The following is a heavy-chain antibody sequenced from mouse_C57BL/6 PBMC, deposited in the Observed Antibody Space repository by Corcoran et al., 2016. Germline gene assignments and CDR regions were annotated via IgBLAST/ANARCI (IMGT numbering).Heavy chain of an antibody. CDR2: INPNNGGT. V-gene: IGHV1-18*01. CDR1: GYTFTDYN. Sequence: EVQLPQSGPELVKPGASVKIPCKASGYTFTDYNMDWVKQSHGKSLEWIGDINPNNGGTIYNQKFKGKATLTVDKSSSTAYMELRSLTSEDTAVYYCARREDYYGSSFAYWGQGTLVTVSA. J-gene: IGHJ3*01. CDR3: ARREDYYGSSFAY. D-gene: IGHD1-1*01.